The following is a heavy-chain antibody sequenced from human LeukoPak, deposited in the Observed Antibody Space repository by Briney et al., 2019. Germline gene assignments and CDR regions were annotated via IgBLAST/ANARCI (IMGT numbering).Heavy chain of an antibody. CDR2: IIPIFGTA. J-gene: IGHJ4*02. D-gene: IGHD4-11*01. V-gene: IGHV1-69*05. CDR1: GGTFSSYA. CDR3: ARGQGMTTVTIYYFDY. Sequence: ASVKVSCKASGGTFSSYAISWVRQAPGQGLEWMGGIIPIFGTANYAQKFQGRVTITTDESTSTAYMELSSLRSEDTAVYYCARGQGMTTVTIYYFDYWGQGTLVTVS.